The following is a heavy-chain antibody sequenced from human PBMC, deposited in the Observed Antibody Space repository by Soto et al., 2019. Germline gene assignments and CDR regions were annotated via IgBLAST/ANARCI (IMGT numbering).Heavy chain of an antibody. V-gene: IGHV1-3*01. CDR3: ASHTIFGVVINYYYGMDV. CDR2: INAGNGNT. J-gene: IGHJ6*02. Sequence: ASVKVSCKASGYTFTSYAMHWVRQAPGQRLEWMGWINAGNGNTKYSQKFQGRVTITRDTSASTAYMELSSLRSEDTAVYYCASHTIFGVVINYYYGMDVWGQGTTVTVSS. D-gene: IGHD3-3*01. CDR1: GYTFTSYA.